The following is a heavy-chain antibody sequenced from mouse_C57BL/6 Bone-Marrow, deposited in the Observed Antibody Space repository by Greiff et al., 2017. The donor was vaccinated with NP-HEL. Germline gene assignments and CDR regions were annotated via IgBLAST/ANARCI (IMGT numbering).Heavy chain of an antibody. D-gene: IGHD3-3*01. CDR3: ARWALGDVGFAY. V-gene: IGHV1-64*01. Sequence: QVQLQQSGAELVKPGASVKLSCKASGYTFTSYWMHWVKQRPGQGLEWIGMIHPNSGSTNYNEKFKSKATLTVDKSSSTAYMQLSSLTSEDSAVYYCARWALGDVGFAYWGQGTLVTVSA. CDR1: GYTFTSYW. CDR2: IHPNSGST. J-gene: IGHJ3*01.